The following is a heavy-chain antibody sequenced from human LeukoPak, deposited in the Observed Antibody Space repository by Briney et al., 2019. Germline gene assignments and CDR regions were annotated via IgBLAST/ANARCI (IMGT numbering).Heavy chain of an antibody. Sequence: APVKVSCKASGYTFTRYGTSWVRQAPGQGREWRGGISAYNGNTNYAQKLQGRVTMTTDTSTSTAYMELRSLRSDDTAVYYCARDGRLKWELLLFDYWGQGTLVTVSS. CDR2: ISAYNGNT. D-gene: IGHD1-26*01. CDR1: GYTFTRYG. V-gene: IGHV1-18*01. CDR3: ARDGRLKWELLLFDY. J-gene: IGHJ4*02.